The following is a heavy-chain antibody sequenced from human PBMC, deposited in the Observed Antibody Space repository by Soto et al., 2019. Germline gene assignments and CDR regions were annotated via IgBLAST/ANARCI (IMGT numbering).Heavy chain of an antibody. V-gene: IGHV3-48*01. CDR2: ISSSSNSI. J-gene: IGHJ4*02. Sequence: GGSLRLSCAASGFTFSRYSMNWVRQAPGKGLEWVSYISSSSNSIYYADSVKGRFTISRDNAKNSLHLQMNSLRAEDKAVYYCVRTSLVVAAATREDYWGQGTLVTVSS. CDR1: GFTFSRYS. CDR3: VRTSLVVAAATREDY. D-gene: IGHD2-15*01.